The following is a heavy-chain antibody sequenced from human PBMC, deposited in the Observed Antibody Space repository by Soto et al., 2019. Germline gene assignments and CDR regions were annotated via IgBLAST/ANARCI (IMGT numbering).Heavy chain of an antibody. V-gene: IGHV6-1*01. D-gene: IGHD2-15*01. J-gene: IGHJ6*02. CDR1: GDSVSINSVA. CDR2: TYYRSRWYN. Sequence: WQTLSLTCVISGDSVSINSVAWNWVRQSPSRGLEWLGRTYYRSRWYNDYAVSVRSRIAINPDTSKNHFSLQLNSVTPDDTAVYYCARSEEDSDYYYYGMDVWGQGTTVTVPS. CDR3: ARSEEDSDYYYYGMDV.